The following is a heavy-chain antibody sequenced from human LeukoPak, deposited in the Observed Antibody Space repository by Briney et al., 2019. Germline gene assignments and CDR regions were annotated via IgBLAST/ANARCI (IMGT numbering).Heavy chain of an antibody. CDR1: GFTFSSYS. J-gene: IGHJ4*02. Sequence: PGGSLRLSCAASGFTFSSYSMNWVRQAPGKGLEWVSSISSSSSYIYYADSVKGRFTISRDNSKNTLYLQMNSLRAEDTAVYYCAKDDYGDFDYWGQGTLVTVSS. CDR2: ISSSSSYI. V-gene: IGHV3-21*01. D-gene: IGHD4-17*01. CDR3: AKDDYGDFDY.